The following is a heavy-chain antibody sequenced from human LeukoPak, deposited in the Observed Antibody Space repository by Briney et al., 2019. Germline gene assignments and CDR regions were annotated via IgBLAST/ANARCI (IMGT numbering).Heavy chain of an antibody. J-gene: IGHJ4*02. V-gene: IGHV3-23*01. CDR3: ARRTVPGRPGY. CDR2: MRWSGGST. D-gene: IGHD6-6*01. CDR1: GFALSSYA. Sequence: TGGSLRLSCAASGFALSSYAMSGVRHARAKGLEWVSAMRWSGGSTYSADPVEGPFHISRDNSKNTLYLPMKRLRAEDTAVYYCARRTVPGRPGYWGQGTLVTVPS.